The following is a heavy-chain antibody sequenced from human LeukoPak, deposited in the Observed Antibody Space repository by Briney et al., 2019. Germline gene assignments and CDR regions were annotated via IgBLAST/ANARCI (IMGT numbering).Heavy chain of an antibody. Sequence: GGSLRLSCAASGFTFSSYGMHWVRQAPGKGLEWVAFIRYDGSNKYYADSVKGRFTISRDNSKNTLYLQMNSLRAEDTAVYYCAKEYSSGWYYYYGMDVWGQGTTVTVSS. CDR2: IRYDGSNK. CDR3: AKEYSSGWYYYYGMDV. J-gene: IGHJ6*02. CDR1: GFTFSSYG. D-gene: IGHD6-19*01. V-gene: IGHV3-30*02.